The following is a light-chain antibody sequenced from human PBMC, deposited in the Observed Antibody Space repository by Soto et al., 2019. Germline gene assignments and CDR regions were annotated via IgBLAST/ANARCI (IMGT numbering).Light chain of an antibody. CDR1: QRISSY. CDR2: AAS. V-gene: IGKV1-39*01. J-gene: IGKJ1*01. Sequence: DIQMTQSPSSLSASVGDRVTITCRASQRISSYLNWYQQKPWKAPKLLIYAASSLQSGVPSRFSGSGSGTDFTLTISSLQPEDFATYYCQQSYSTPRTFGQGTKVEIK. CDR3: QQSYSTPRT.